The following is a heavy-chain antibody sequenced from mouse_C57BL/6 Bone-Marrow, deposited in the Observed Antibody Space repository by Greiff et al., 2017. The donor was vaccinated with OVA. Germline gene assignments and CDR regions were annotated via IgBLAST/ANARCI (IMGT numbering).Heavy chain of an antibody. J-gene: IGHJ3*01. CDR2: IDPETGGT. CDR1: GYTFTDYE. Sequence: QVQLQQSGAELVRPGASVTLSCKASGYTFTDYEMHWVKQTPVHGLEWIGAIDPETGGTAYNQKFKGKAILTADKSSSTAYMELRSLTSEDSAVYYCTRGRRKAWCAYWGQGTLVTVSA. CDR3: TRGRRKAWCAY. V-gene: IGHV1-15*01.